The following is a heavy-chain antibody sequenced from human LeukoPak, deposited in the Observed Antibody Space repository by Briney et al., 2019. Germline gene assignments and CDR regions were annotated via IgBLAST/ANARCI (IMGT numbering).Heavy chain of an antibody. J-gene: IGHJ4*02. V-gene: IGHV4-39*07. Sequence: SETLSLTCTVSGGSISSSSYYWGWIRQPPGKGLEWIGNIYYSGSTYYNPSLKSRVTISVDTSKNQFSLRLNSVTAADTAIFYCARDLNCTNGVCPFDSWGQGTLVTVSS. CDR3: ARDLNCTNGVCPFDS. D-gene: IGHD2-8*01. CDR2: IYYSGST. CDR1: GGSISSSSYY.